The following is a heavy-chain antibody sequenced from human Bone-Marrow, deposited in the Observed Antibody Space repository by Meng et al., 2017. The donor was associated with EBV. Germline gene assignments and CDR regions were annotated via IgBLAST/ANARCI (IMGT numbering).Heavy chain of an antibody. CDR1: GFSLSTSGVG. D-gene: IGHD4-11*01. J-gene: IGHJ2*01. CDR3: AHRRDDYTNYWYFDL. Sequence: QITLKDFGPTLVKPTQTLTLTCTFSGFSLSTSGVGVGWIRQPPGKALEWLALIYWDDDKRYSPSLKSRLTITKDTSKNQVVLTMTNMDPVDTATYYCAHRRDDYTNYWYFDLWGRGTLVTVSS. CDR2: IYWDDDK. V-gene: IGHV2-5*02.